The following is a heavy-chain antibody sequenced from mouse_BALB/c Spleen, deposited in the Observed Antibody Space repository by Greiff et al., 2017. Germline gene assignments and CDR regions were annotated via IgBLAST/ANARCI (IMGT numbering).Heavy chain of an antibody. Sequence: EVMLVESGGGLVQPGGSLRLSCATSGFTFTDYYMSWVRQPPGKALEWLGFIRNKANGYTTEYSASVKGRFTISRDNYQSILYLQMNTLRAEDSATYYCARDIYYGNYGAMDYWGQGTSVTVSS. V-gene: IGHV7-3*02. CDR2: IRNKANGYTT. J-gene: IGHJ4*01. CDR1: GFTFTDYY. D-gene: IGHD2-1*01. CDR3: ARDIYYGNYGAMDY.